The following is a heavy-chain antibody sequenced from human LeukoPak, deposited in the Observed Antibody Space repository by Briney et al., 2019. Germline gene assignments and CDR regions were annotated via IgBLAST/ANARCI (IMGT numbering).Heavy chain of an antibody. V-gene: IGHV4-59*12. CDR2: IFYSGST. CDR3: ARAPTYYYDSSGWYYFDY. J-gene: IGHJ4*02. D-gene: IGHD3-22*01. Sequence: PSETLSLTCTVSGGSISTDYWSWIRQSPGKGLEWIGYIFYSGSTNYNPSLKSRVTISVDTSKNQFSLKLSSVTAADTAVYYCARAPTYYYDSSGWYYFDYWGQGTLVTVSS. CDR1: GGSISTDY.